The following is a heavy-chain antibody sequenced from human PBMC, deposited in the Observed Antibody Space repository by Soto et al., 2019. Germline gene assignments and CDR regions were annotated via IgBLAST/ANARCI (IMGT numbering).Heavy chain of an antibody. J-gene: IGHJ4*02. CDR1: GFALSSSW. CDR2: ISFDGSST. CDR3: GRGPRGWYGFDY. V-gene: IGHV3-74*01. Sequence: EVQLVESGGGLVQPGGSLRLSCAGSGFALSSSWMHWVRQDPGKGLVWVSRISFDGSSTDYADSVRGRFTNSRDNAKNTLYLEMNSLRTDDSAVYHGGRGPRGWYGFDYWGQGTLVTVSS. D-gene: IGHD6-19*01.